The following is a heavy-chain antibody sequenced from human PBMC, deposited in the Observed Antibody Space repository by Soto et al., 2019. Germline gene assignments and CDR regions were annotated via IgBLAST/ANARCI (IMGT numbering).Heavy chain of an antibody. CDR3: ARGFGYSSSGHDY. CDR2: IYYSGST. Sequence: SETLSLTCTVSGGSISSYYWSWIRQPPGKGLEWIGYIYYSGSTNYNPSLKSRVTISVDTSKNQFSLKLSSVTAADTAVYYCARGFGYSSSGHDYWGQGTLVTVSS. V-gene: IGHV4-59*01. D-gene: IGHD6-13*01. J-gene: IGHJ4*02. CDR1: GGSISSYY.